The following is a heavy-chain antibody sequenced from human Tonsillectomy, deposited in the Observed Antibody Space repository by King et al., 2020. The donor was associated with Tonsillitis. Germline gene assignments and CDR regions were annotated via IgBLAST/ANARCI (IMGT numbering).Heavy chain of an antibody. CDR3: ARAYDYFWTGHGMCCFDP. J-gene: IGHJ5*02. D-gene: IGHD3/OR15-3a*01. Sequence: QLQESGSGLVRPSQTLSLTCTVSGGSIRSGGYSWSWIRQPPGEGLEWIGNIYHNGATYYTPSLKNRVTISLDTSKNQFSLKLNSVTAADTAIYYCARAYDYFWTGHGMCCFDPGGQGTLVTVSS. CDR1: GGSIRSGGYS. CDR2: IYHNGAT. V-gene: IGHV4-30-2*01.